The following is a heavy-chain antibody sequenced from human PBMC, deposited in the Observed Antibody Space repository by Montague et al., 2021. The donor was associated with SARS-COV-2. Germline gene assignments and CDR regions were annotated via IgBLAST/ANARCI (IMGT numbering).Heavy chain of an antibody. V-gene: IGHV4-39*01. CDR1: GCSISSSSYY. CDR2: IYYSGST. J-gene: IGHJ3*02. CDR3: ARFPTSYYYDSKAAPATPDAFDI. Sequence: SETLSLTCTVSGCSISSSSYYWGWIRQPPGKGLEWIGSIYYSGSTYYNPSLKSRVTISVGTSKNQFSLKLSSVTAADTAVYYCARFPTSYYYDSKAAPATPDAFDIWGQGTMVTVSS. D-gene: IGHD3-22*01.